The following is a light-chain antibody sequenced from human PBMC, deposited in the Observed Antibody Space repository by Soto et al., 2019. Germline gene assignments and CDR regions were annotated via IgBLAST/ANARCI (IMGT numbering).Light chain of an antibody. V-gene: IGKV3-15*01. J-gene: IGKJ1*01. Sequence: EVVMTQSPATLSVSPWERATLFCGASQSVSSNLAWYQQKPGQAPRLLFYGASTRATGIPARFSGSGSGTEFTLTISSLQSEDFAVYYCQQYNDWPPWTFGQGTKVDI. CDR3: QQYNDWPPWT. CDR2: GAS. CDR1: QSVSSN.